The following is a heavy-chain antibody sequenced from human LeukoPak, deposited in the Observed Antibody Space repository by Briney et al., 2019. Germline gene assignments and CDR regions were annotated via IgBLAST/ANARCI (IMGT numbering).Heavy chain of an antibody. D-gene: IGHD2-15*01. CDR3: AKDQLNRFCSGGSCSITHDY. J-gene: IGHJ4*02. V-gene: IGHV3-23*01. CDR1: GFTFSSYA. CDR2: ISGSGGST. Sequence: GGSLRLSCAASGFTFSSYAMSWVRQAPGKGLEWVSAISGSGGSTYYADSVRGRFTISRDNSKNTLYLQMNSLRAEDTAVYYCAKDQLNRFCSGGSCSITHDYWGQGTLVTVSS.